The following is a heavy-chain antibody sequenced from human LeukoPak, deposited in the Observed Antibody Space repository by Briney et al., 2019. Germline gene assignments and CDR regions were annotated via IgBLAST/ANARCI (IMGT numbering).Heavy chain of an antibody. CDR1: GGTFSSYA. CDR3: ATLSPRWIYYDQY. CDR2: IIPIFGTA. Sequence: SVKVSCKASGGTFSSYAISWVRQAPGQGLEWMGGIIPIFGTANYAQKFQGRVTITTDESTSTAYMELSSLRSEDTAVYYCATLSPRWIYYDQYWGQGTLVTVSS. V-gene: IGHV1-69*05. D-gene: IGHD3-22*01. J-gene: IGHJ4*02.